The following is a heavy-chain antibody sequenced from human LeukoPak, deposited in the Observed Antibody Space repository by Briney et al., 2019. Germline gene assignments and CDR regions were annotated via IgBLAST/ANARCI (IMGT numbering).Heavy chain of an antibody. CDR3: ASGGLAVAVSPYYFDY. V-gene: IGHV4-38-2*02. J-gene: IGHJ4*02. CDR1: GGSISSYY. CDR2: IYHSGST. Sequence: SETLSLTCTVSGGSISSYYWGWIRQPPGKGLEWIGSIYHSGSTYYNPSLKSRVTVSVDTSKNQFSLKLSSVTAADTAVYYCASGGLAVAVSPYYFDYWGQGTLVTVSS. D-gene: IGHD6-19*01.